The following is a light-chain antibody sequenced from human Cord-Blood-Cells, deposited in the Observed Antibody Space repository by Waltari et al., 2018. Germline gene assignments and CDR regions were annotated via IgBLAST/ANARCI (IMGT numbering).Light chain of an antibody. CDR3: SSYTSSSTLAYV. CDR1: SSDVGGYNY. J-gene: IGLJ1*01. V-gene: IGLV2-14*01. Sequence: SALTQPASVSGSPGQSITISFLGTSSDVGGYNYVSWYQQHPGKAPKPMIYDVSNRPSGVSNRFSGSKSGNTASLTISGLQAEDEADYYCSSYTSSSTLAYVFGTGTKVTVL. CDR2: DVS.